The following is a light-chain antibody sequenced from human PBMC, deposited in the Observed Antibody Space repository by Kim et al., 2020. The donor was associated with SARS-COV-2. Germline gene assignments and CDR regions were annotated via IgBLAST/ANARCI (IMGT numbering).Light chain of an antibody. CDR1: QSNGSS. CDR2: YAS. Sequence: GNPQEKVTVTGRASQSNGSSLHWYQQKPDQSPKLLIKYASQSFSGVPSRFSGSGSGTDFALTINSLEAEDTATYYCHQSSTLPLTFGGGTKVDIK. J-gene: IGKJ4*01. CDR3: HQSSTLPLT. V-gene: IGKV6-21*01.